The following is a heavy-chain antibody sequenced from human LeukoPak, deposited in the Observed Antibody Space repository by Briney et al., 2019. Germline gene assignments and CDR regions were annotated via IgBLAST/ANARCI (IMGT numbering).Heavy chain of an antibody. CDR3: ARAQHISFGGVPPPDS. CDR1: GYTFTGHY. J-gene: IGHJ4*02. V-gene: IGHV1-2*02. Sequence: GASVKVSCEASGYTFTGHYMHWVRQAPGEGLEWMGWINPNTGGTNYAQNFQGRVTLTRDTSINTAYMELTRLTSDDTAVYYCARAQHISFGGVPPPDSWGQGTLVTVSS. D-gene: IGHD3-16*01. CDR2: INPNTGGT.